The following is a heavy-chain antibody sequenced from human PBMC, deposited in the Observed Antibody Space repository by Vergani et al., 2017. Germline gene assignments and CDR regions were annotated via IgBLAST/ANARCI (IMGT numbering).Heavy chain of an antibody. CDR2: IKQDGSEK. D-gene: IGHD6-13*01. CDR3: ARDLYSSSWYNYDNWFDP. J-gene: IGHJ5*02. V-gene: IGHV3-7*01. Sequence: VQLVESGGGVVQPGRSLRLSCAASGFTFSSYGMHWVRQAPGKGLEWVANIKQDGSEKYYVDSVKGRFTISRDNAKTSLYLQMNSLRAEDTAVYYCARDLYSSSWYNYDNWFDPWGQGTLVTVSS. CDR1: GFTFSSYG.